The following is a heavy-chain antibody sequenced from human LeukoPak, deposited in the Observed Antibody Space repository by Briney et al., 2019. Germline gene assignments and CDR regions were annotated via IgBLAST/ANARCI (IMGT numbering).Heavy chain of an antibody. Sequence: GGSLRLSCAASGFSFGIYAMHWVGQAPGKGLEWVSGISASGDITHAADSVKGRFTISRAGNALYLQMDSLRAEDTAMYYCAKDSLGIPRFDDWGQGTLVTVSS. V-gene: IGHV3-23*01. CDR1: GFSFGIYA. D-gene: IGHD7-27*01. CDR2: ISASGDIT. J-gene: IGHJ4*02. CDR3: AKDSLGIPRFDD.